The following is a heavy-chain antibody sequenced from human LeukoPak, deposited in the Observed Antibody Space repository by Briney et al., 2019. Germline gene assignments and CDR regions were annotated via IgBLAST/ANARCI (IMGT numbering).Heavy chain of an antibody. CDR3: AKGYYYMDV. CDR1: GGSISSTYY. J-gene: IGHJ6*03. V-gene: IGHV4-39*01. CDR2: IYSSGST. Sequence: SSETLSLTCTASGGSISSTYYWGWIRQPPGKGLEWIGSIYSSGSTYYNPSLKSRVTISVDTSKNQFSLKLSSVIAADTAVYYCAKGYYYMDVWGKGTTVTISS.